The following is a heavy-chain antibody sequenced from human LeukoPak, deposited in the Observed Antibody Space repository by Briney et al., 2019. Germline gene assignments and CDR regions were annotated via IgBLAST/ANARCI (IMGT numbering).Heavy chain of an antibody. Sequence: GGSLRLSCATSGSNFGDYAMTWVRQAPGKGLEWVGIVRNKASGGATAYAASVKGRFTISRDDSNTIAYLQMNSLQTEDTAVYYCSRAHSWSFNSWGEGTLVTVSS. V-gene: IGHV3-49*04. CDR3: SRAHSWSFNS. CDR1: GSNFGDYA. D-gene: IGHD2-15*01. CDR2: VRNKASGGAT. J-gene: IGHJ4*02.